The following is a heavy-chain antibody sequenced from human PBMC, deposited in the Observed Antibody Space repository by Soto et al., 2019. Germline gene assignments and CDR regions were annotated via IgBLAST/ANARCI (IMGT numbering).Heavy chain of an antibody. CDR3: AKEPTSSLRREGYFDY. V-gene: IGHV3-23*01. CDR1: GFTFSSYA. J-gene: IGHJ4*02. Sequence: EVQLLESGGGLVQPGGSLRLSCAASGFTFSSYAMSWVRQAPGKGLEWVSAISGSGGSTYYADSVKGRFTISRDNSKNTLYLQMNSLRAEDTAVYYCAKEPTSSLRREGYFDYWGQGTLVTVSS. CDR2: ISGSGGST.